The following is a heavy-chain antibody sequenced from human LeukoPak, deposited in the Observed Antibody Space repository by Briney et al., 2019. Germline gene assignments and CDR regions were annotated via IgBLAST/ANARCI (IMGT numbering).Heavy chain of an antibody. D-gene: IGHD3-16*02. CDR2: INPNSGGT. J-gene: IGHJ4*02. V-gene: IGHV1-2*02. Sequence: GASVKVSCKASGYTFTGYYMHWVRQAPGQGLEWMGWINPNSGGTNYAQKFQGRVTMTRDTSISTAYMELSRPRSDDTAVYYCARGPGTVDYDYVWGSYREYYFDYWGQGTLVTVSS. CDR1: GYTFTGYY. CDR3: ARGPGTVDYDYVWGSYREYYFDY.